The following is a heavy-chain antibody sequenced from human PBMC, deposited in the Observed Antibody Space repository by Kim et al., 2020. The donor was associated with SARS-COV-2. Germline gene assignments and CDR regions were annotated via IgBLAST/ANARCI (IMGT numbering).Heavy chain of an antibody. J-gene: IGHJ6*01. Sequence: GGYLRLSCGASGFTFGGYGMNWVRQAPGKGLEWVSYITSSSTTIFYADSVKGRFTMSRDNAKNSLYLQMNRLRDEDTAVYYCARDFTGGSWSYFDGMDV. CDR2: ITSSSTTI. V-gene: IGHV3-48*02. CDR3: ARDFTGGSWSYFDGMDV. D-gene: IGHD3-10*01. CDR1: GFTFGGYG.